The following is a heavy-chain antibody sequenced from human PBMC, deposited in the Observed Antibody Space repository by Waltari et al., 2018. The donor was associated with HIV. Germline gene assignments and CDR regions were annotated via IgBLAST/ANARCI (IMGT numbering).Heavy chain of an antibody. CDR3: ARDQGYSYGDYYYYYMDV. V-gene: IGHV6-1*01. CDR2: TYYRSKWYN. CDR1: GGSVSSNSAA. J-gene: IGHJ6*03. Sequence: QVQLQQSGPGLVKPSQTLSLTCSISGGSVSSNSAAWNWIRPSPSRGLEWLGRTYYRSKWYNDYAISVRSRITINPDISKNQFSLQLNSVTPEDTAVYYCARDQGYSYGDYYYYYMDVWGTGTTVTVSS. D-gene: IGHD5-18*01.